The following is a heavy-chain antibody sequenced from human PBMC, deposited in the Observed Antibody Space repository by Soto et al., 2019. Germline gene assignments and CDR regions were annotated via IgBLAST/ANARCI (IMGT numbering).Heavy chain of an antibody. D-gene: IGHD4-4*01. V-gene: IGHV1-46*03. Sequence: ASVKVSCKASGYTFTSYYIHWVRQAPGQGLEWVGIINTSGGRRSYAQKFQGRVTLTWDTSTSTVYMELSSLRSEDTAVYYCARSDYSNYELDYWGQGTQVTVSS. CDR3: ARSDYSNYELDY. CDR2: INTSGGRR. J-gene: IGHJ4*02. CDR1: GYTFTSYY.